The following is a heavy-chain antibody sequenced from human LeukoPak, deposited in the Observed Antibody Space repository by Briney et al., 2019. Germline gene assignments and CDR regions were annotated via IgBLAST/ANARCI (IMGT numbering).Heavy chain of an antibody. J-gene: IGHJ4*02. D-gene: IGHD6-13*01. CDR2: INHSGST. V-gene: IGHV4-34*01. CDR1: GGSLSGYY. Sequence: SETLSLTCAVYGGSLSGYYWSWIRQPPGKGLEWIGEINHSGSTNYNPSLKSRVTISVDTSKNQFSLKLSSVTAADTAVYYCARGLPGIAAAHDYWGQGTLVTVSS. CDR3: ARGLPGIAAAHDY.